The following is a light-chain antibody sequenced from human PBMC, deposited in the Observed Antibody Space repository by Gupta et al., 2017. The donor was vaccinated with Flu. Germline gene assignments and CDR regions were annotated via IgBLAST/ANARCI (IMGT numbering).Light chain of an antibody. CDR1: SSNIGSDY. V-gene: IGLV1-47*01. J-gene: IGLJ3*02. CDR2: RNN. CDR3: AAWDDSLSGHWV. Sequence: VTISCSGSSSNIGSDYVYWYQQLPGTAPKLLIYRNNQRPSGVSDRFSGSKSGTSASLAISGLRSEDEADYYCAAWDDSLSGHWVFGGGTKLTVL.